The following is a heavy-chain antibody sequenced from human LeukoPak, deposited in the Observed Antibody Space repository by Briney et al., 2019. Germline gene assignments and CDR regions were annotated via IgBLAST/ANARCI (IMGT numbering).Heavy chain of an antibody. J-gene: IGHJ6*02. CDR3: AAGSGDYYYYGMDV. CDR2: MNPNSGNT. CDR1: GYTFTSYD. V-gene: IGHV1-8*01. Sequence: ASVKVSCKASGYTFTSYDINWVRQATGQGLEWMGWMNPNSGNTGYAQKFQGRVTMTRNTSISTAYMELSSLRSEDTAVYYCAAGSGDYYYYGMDVWGQGTTVTVSS. D-gene: IGHD3-10*01.